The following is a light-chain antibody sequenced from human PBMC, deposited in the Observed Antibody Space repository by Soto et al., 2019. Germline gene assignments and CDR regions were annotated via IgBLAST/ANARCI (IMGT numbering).Light chain of an antibody. V-gene: IGKV3-11*01. CDR2: DAS. Sequence: EIVLTQSPVTLSLSPGERATLSCRASQSVSSFLAWYQQKPGQAPSLLIYDASNRATGIPARFSGSGSGTDFTLTISSLEPEDFAGYYCQQRRNWPLTFGQGTRVEIK. CDR3: QQRRNWPLT. CDR1: QSVSSF. J-gene: IGKJ1*01.